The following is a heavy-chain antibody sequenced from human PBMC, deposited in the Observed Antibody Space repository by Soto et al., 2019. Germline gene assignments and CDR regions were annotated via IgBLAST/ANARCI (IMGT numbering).Heavy chain of an antibody. CDR1: GYTFTSCG. CDR2: ISAYNGNT. Sequence: QVQLVQSGAEVKKPGASVKVSCKASGYTFTSCGISWVRQAPGQGLEWMGWISAYNGNTNYAQKLQGRVTMTTDTSTSTAYMELRSLRSDDTAVYYCARVVFAGSSWYQGRDWFDPWGQGTLVTVSS. J-gene: IGHJ5*02. D-gene: IGHD6-13*01. V-gene: IGHV1-18*01. CDR3: ARVVFAGSSWYQGRDWFDP.